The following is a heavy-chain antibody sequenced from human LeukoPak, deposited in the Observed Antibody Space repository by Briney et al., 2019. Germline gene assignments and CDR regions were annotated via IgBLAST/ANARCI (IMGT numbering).Heavy chain of an antibody. J-gene: IGHJ4*02. CDR3: ARRGGSSWYRIHY. CDR1: GGSFSGYY. CDR2: INHSGST. Sequence: SETLSLTCAAYGGSFSGYYWSWIRQPPGKGLEWIGEINHSGSTNYNPSLKSRVTISVDTSKNQFSLKLSSVTAADTAVYYCARRGGSSWYRIHYWGQGTLVTVSS. D-gene: IGHD6-13*01. V-gene: IGHV4-34*01.